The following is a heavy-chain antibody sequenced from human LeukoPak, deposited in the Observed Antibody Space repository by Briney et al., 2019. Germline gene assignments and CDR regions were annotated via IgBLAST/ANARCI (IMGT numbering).Heavy chain of an antibody. J-gene: IGHJ3*02. CDR2: IIPIFGTA. CDR1: GGTFSSYA. V-gene: IGHV1-69*13. Sequence: VASVKVSCKASGGTFSSYAISWVRQAPGQGLEWMGGIIPIFGTANYAQKFQGRVTITADESTSTAYMELSSLRSGDTAVYYCARDIAAERSDAFDIWGQGTMVTVSS. CDR3: ARDIAAERSDAFDI. D-gene: IGHD6-13*01.